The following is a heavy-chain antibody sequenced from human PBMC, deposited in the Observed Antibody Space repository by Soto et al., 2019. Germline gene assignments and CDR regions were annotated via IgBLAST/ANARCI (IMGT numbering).Heavy chain of an antibody. CDR2: ITPFFGTA. V-gene: IGHV1-69*12. Sequence: QVQLVQSGAEVKKPGSSVKVSCKASGGTFSNYAISWVRQAPGQGLEWMGGITPFFGTANYAQKVPGRVTITADESMSTAYMERSRLRAEDTAVYYCAQTLGAAVAGPGRFDLWGRGTLVTVSS. J-gene: IGHJ2*01. CDR3: AQTLGAAVAGPGRFDL. CDR1: GGTFSNYA. D-gene: IGHD6-19*01.